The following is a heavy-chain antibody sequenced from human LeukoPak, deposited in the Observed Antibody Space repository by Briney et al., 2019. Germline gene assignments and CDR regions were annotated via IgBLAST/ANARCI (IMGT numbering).Heavy chain of an antibody. CDR1: GYTLTELS. CDR3: ARGGEGYYYDSNSFDY. J-gene: IGHJ4*02. CDR2: FDPEDGET. D-gene: IGHD3-22*01. Sequence: VASVKVSCKVSGYTLTELSMHWVRQAPGKGLEWMGGFDPEDGETIYAQKLQGRVTMTTDTSTSTAYMELRSLRSDDTAVYYCARGGEGYYYDSNSFDYWGQGTLVTVSS. V-gene: IGHV1-24*01.